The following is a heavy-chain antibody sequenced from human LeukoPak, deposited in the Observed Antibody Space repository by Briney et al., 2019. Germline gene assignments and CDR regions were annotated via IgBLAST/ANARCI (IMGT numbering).Heavy chain of an antibody. V-gene: IGHV3-15*01. CDR2: IKSKTDGGTT. J-gene: IGHJ4*02. CDR1: GFTFSNAW. CDR3: TTDLGSRGCSSTSCRLKHFDY. D-gene: IGHD2-2*01. Sequence: PGGSLRLSCAASGFTFSNAWMSWVRQAPGKGLEWVGRIKSKTDGGTTDYAAPVKGRFTISRDDSKNTLYLQMNSLKTEDTAVYYRTTDLGSRGCSSTSCRLKHFDYWGQGTLVTVSS.